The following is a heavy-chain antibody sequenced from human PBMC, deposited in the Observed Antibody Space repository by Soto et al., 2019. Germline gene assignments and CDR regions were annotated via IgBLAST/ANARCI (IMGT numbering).Heavy chain of an antibody. V-gene: IGHV4-59*02. CDR1: GGSASNFY. J-gene: IGHJ5*02. Sequence: LSLTCSVSGGSASNFYWSWIRQPPLKGLEWIAYMYYPWTANYNPSFRSRVTMSVDTSKNQASLKLTSVTAADTAMYYCARRLDPSWFDPWGQGTLVTVSS. CDR3: ARRLDPSWFDP. D-gene: IGHD3-9*01. CDR2: MYYPWTA.